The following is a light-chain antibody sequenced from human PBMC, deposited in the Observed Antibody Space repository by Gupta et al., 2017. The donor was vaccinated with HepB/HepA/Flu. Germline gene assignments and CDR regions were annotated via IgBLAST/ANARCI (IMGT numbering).Light chain of an antibody. V-gene: IGLV2-8*01. Sequence: QSDLTQPPSAPGSPGQSVTISCTGTSSDVGGYNHVSWYQQHPGKAPKLMIYDVSNRPSGVPDRFSGSKSGNTASVTVSGLQAEGEADYYCTSYVGSNTYVCGTGTKVTVL. J-gene: IGLJ1*01. CDR2: DVS. CDR1: SSDVGGYNH. CDR3: TSYVGSNTYV.